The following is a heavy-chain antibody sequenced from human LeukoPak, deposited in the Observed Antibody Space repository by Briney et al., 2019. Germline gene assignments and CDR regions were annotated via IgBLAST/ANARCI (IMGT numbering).Heavy chain of an antibody. CDR2: IIPIFGTA. D-gene: IGHD2-2*01. Sequence: SVKVSCKASGGTFSSYAISWVRQAPGQGLEWMGGIIPIFGTANYAQKFQGRVTITADESTSTAYMELSSLRSEDTAVYYCARTPSGYCSSTSCRTFQHWGQGTLVTVSS. CDR3: ARTPSGYCSSTSCRTFQH. CDR1: GGTFSSYA. V-gene: IGHV1-69*13. J-gene: IGHJ1*01.